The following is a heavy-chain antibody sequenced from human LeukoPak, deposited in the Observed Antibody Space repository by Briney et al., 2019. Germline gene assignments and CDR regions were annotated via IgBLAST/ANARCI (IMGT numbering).Heavy chain of an antibody. V-gene: IGHV1-18*01. CDR3: AREGSIGGYGPGVYYYYYGMDV. CDR2: ISAYNGNT. D-gene: IGHD5-12*01. Sequence: ASVKVSCKASGYTFTSYGISWVRQAPGQGLEWMGWISAYNGNTNYAQKLQGRVTMTTDTSTSTAYMELRSLRSDDTAVYYCAREGSIGGYGPGVYYYYYGMDVWGQGTTVTVSS. J-gene: IGHJ6*02. CDR1: GYTFTSYG.